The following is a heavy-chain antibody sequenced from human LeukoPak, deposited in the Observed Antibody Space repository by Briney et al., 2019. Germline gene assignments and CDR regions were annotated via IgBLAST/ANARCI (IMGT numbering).Heavy chain of an antibody. Sequence: SETLSLTCTVSGXSISSSSDYWGWIRQPPGRGLEWIGSIYYSGSTYYNPSLKSRVTISVDTSKNQSSLKLSSVTAADTAVYYCARIAVNYDFWSGSTPIGEYWGQGTLVTVSS. J-gene: IGHJ4*02. D-gene: IGHD3-3*01. CDR1: GXSISSSSDY. V-gene: IGHV4-39*01. CDR3: ARIAVNYDFWSGSTPIGEY. CDR2: IYYSGST.